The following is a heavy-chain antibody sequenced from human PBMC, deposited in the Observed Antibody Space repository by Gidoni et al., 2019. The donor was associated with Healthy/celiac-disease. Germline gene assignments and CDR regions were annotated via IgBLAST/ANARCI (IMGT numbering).Heavy chain of an antibody. J-gene: IGHJ4*02. V-gene: IGHV3-48*02. CDR1: GFTFSSSS. D-gene: IGHD3-22*01. Sequence: EVQLVESGGGLVQPGGSLRLSCAASGFTFSSSSMNWVRQAPGKGLEWVSYISSSSSTIYYADSVKGRFTISRDNAKNSLYLQMNSLRDEDTAVYYCARGYYYDSSGYSFGYYFDYWGQGTLVTVSS. CDR3: ARGYYYDSSGYSFGYYFDY. CDR2: ISSSSSTI.